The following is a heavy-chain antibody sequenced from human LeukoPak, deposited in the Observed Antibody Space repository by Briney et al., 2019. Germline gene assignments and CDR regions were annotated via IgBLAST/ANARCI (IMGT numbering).Heavy chain of an antibody. V-gene: IGHV3-30*01. CDR2: ISYDGSNK. J-gene: IGHJ5*02. Sequence: GGSLRLSCAASGFTFSSYAMHWVRQAPGKGLEWVAVISYDGSNKYYADSVKGRFTISRDNSKNTLYLQMNSLRAEDTAVYYCARDAGYGYLYNWFDPWGQGTLVTVSS. D-gene: IGHD5-18*01. CDR1: GFTFSSYA. CDR3: ARDAGYGYLYNWFDP.